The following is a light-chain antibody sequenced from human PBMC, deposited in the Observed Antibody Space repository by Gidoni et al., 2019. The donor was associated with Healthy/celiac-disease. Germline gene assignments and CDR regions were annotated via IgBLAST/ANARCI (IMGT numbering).Light chain of an antibody. CDR3: QQSYRWT. V-gene: IGKV1-39*01. Sequence: DIQITQSPSSLSASVGDRVTITCRASQSISSYLNWYQQKPGKTPKLLIYAASSLQSGVPSRFSGSGSGTDFTLTISSLQPEDFATYYYQQSYRWTFGQGTKVEIK. CDR1: QSISSY. J-gene: IGKJ1*01. CDR2: AAS.